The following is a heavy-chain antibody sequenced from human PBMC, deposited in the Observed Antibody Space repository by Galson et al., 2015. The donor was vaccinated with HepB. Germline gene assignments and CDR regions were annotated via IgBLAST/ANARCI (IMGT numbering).Heavy chain of an antibody. J-gene: IGHJ6*02. CDR3: ARDVGYSYGYALHIYYYYYGMDV. Sequence: SLRLSCAASGFTFSSYAMHWVRQAPGKGLEWVAVISYDGSNKYYADSVKGRFTISRDNSKNTLYLQMNSLRAEDTAVYYCARDVGYSYGYALHIYYYYYGMDVWGQGTTVTVSS. D-gene: IGHD5-18*01. CDR2: ISYDGSNK. V-gene: IGHV3-30*04. CDR1: GFTFSSYA.